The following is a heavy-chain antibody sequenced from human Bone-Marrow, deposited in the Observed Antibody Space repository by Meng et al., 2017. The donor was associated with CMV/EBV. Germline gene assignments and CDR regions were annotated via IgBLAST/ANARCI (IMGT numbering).Heavy chain of an antibody. Sequence: GGSLRPSCAAFGLTFSSYGMHWVRQAPGKGLEWVAFIRYDGSNKYYADSVKGRFTISRDNSKNTLYLQMNSLRAEDTAVYYCAKDRTPSTRIVGARGGGVDYWGQGTLVTVSS. CDR2: IRYDGSNK. CDR3: AKDRTPSTRIVGARGGGVDY. CDR1: GLTFSSYG. J-gene: IGHJ4*02. V-gene: IGHV3-30*02. D-gene: IGHD1-26*01.